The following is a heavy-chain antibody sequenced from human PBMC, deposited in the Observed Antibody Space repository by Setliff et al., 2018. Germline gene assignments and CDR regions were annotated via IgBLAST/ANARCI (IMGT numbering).Heavy chain of an antibody. CDR3: ARARGLDV. CDR1: GYSFSSYG. J-gene: IGHJ6*02. Sequence: ASVKVSCKASGYSFSSYGIAWVRQAPGQGLEWMGWISAYNGNTKYAQKFQGRVTTTTDTSTSTVYMELRSLTSDDTAVYYCARARGLDVWGQGTTVTVSS. CDR2: ISAYNGNT. V-gene: IGHV1-18*01.